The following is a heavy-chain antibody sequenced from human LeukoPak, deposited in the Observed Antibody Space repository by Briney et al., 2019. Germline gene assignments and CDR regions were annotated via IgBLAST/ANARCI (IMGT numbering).Heavy chain of an antibody. Sequence: PSETLSLTCTVSGGSISSYYWSWIRQPPGKGLEWIGYIYYSGSTNYYPSLKSRVTISVDTSKNQFSLKLSSVTAADTAVYYCARWDYYGSGSYGLVYWGQGTLVTVSS. V-gene: IGHV4-59*01. CDR2: IYYSGST. D-gene: IGHD3-10*01. CDR1: GGSISSYY. J-gene: IGHJ4*02. CDR3: ARWDYYGSGSYGLVY.